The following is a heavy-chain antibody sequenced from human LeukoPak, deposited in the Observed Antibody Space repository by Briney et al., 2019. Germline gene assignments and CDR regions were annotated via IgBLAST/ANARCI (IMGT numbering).Heavy chain of an antibody. CDR1: GFSFADYE. V-gene: IGHV3-11*01. Sequence: GRSLRLSCEASGFSFADYEMSWFRQAPGKGPEWILYISATGNTKYYADSVRGRFSISRDNAKSSLYLQMSTLRVDDTAVYYCARGAGYDSSAGGYFHYWGQGTLVTVSS. D-gene: IGHD3-22*01. CDR3: ARGAGYDSSAGGYFHY. CDR2: ISATGNTK. J-gene: IGHJ4*02.